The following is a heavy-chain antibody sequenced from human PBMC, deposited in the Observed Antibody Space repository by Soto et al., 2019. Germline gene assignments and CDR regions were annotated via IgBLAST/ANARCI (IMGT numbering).Heavy chain of an antibody. CDR3: AREAYCGGDCYWDDAFDI. V-gene: IGHV1-3*01. CDR1: GYTFTSYA. J-gene: IGHJ3*02. D-gene: IGHD2-21*01. Sequence: GASVKVSCKASGYTFTSYAMHWVRQAPGQRLEWMGWINAGNGNTKYSQKFQGRVTITRDTSASTAYMELSSLRSEDTAVYYCAREAYCGGDCYWDDAFDIWGQGTMVTVS. CDR2: INAGNGNT.